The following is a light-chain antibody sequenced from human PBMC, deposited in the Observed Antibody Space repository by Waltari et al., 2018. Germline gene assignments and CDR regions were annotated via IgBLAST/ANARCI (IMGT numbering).Light chain of an antibody. CDR2: GAS. CDR1: QSVSSNY. J-gene: IGKJ1*01. CDR3: QQYSSSPRT. V-gene: IGKV3-20*01. Sequence: IVLTQSPGTLSLSPGEGATLSCRASQSVSSNYLAWYQQKPGQAPRLLIYGASFRATGIPDRFSGSGSGTDFSLIISRLEPEDFVVYYCQQYSSSPRTFGQGTKVEIK.